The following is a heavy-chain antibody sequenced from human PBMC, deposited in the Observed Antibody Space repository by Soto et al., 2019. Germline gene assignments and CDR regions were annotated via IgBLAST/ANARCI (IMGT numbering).Heavy chain of an antibody. CDR1: GGSISSGGYY. Sequence: SETLSLTCTVSGGSISSGGYYWSWIRQHPGKGLEWIGYIYYSGSTYYNPSLKSRVTISVDTSKNQFSLKLSSVTAADTAVYYCASYIVVVPADISGPAYYFDYWGQGTLVTVSS. J-gene: IGHJ4*02. CDR2: IYYSGST. V-gene: IGHV4-31*03. CDR3: ASYIVVVPADISGPAYYFDY. D-gene: IGHD2-2*02.